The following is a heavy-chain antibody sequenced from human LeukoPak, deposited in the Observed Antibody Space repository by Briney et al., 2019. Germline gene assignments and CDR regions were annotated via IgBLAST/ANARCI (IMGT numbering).Heavy chain of an antibody. Sequence: QPGGSLRLSGTTSGFTFGDYGMSWVRQGPGKGWEGGGDIRRKAYGCTTDQAAAATGTFPILRHDSKNVPYLQMTSLKTDDAGVYYCTRAFEPNTGWYIHFHWGQGTVVTVSS. CDR2: IRRKAYGCTT. CDR1: GFTFGDYG. V-gene: IGHV3-49*04. D-gene: IGHD6-19*01. J-gene: IGHJ4*02. CDR3: TRAFEPNTGWYIHFH.